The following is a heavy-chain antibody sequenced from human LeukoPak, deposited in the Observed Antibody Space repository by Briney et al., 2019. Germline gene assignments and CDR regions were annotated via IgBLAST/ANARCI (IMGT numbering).Heavy chain of an antibody. CDR2: ISSSSSYI. D-gene: IGHD5-18*01. V-gene: IGHV3-21*01. CDR1: GFTFSSYS. J-gene: IGHJ4*02. Sequence: GGSLRLSCAASGFTFSSYSMNWVRQAPGKGLEWVSSISSSSSYIYYADSVKGRFTISRDNAKNSLYLQMNSLRAEDTAVYYCASKLSGYSYGFDYWGQGTLVTVSS. CDR3: ASKLSGYSYGFDY.